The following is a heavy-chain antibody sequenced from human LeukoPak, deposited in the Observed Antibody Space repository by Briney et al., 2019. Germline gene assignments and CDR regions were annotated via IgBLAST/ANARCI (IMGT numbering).Heavy chain of an antibody. Sequence: PSETLSLTCTVSGGSISSYYWSWIRQPAGKGLEWIGRIHTSGSTNYNPSLKSRVTMSVDTSKNQFSLKLSSVTAADTAVYCCASSISGYGNFDYWGQGTLVTVSS. CDR3: ASSISGYGNFDY. CDR1: GGSISSYY. J-gene: IGHJ4*02. V-gene: IGHV4-4*07. CDR2: IHTSGST. D-gene: IGHD5-12*01.